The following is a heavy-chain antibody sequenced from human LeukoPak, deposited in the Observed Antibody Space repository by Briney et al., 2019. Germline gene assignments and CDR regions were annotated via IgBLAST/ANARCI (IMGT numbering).Heavy chain of an antibody. CDR1: GGSISSGDYY. V-gene: IGHV4-30-4*01. CDR3: ASHQTDSSSSTWYYGMDV. J-gene: IGHJ6*02. D-gene: IGHD6-13*01. CDR2: IYYSGST. Sequence: SETLSLTCTVSGGSISSGDYYWSWIRQPPGKGLEWIGYIYYSGSTYYNPSLKSRVTISVDTSKNQFSLKLSSVTAADTAVYYCASHQTDSSSSTWYYGMDVWGQGTTVTVSS.